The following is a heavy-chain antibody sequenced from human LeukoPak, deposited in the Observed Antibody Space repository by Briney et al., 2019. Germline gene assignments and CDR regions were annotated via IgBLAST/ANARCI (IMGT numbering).Heavy chain of an antibody. CDR2: VYHSGTT. CDR1: GTSITSGYY. J-gene: IGHJ5*02. Sequence: SETLSLTCDVSGTSITSGYYWVWIRPPPGKGLEWIASVYHSGTTYYNPSLKSRVTISINTSKNRFSLRMTSLTAADTAVYYCASVVVRGFDPWGQGIRVTVSS. V-gene: IGHV4-38-2*01. D-gene: IGHD3-10*02. CDR3: ASVVVRGFDP.